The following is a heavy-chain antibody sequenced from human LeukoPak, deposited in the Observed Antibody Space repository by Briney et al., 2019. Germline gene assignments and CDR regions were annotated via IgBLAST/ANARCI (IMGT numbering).Heavy chain of an antibody. D-gene: IGHD6-13*01. CDR1: GYTFTSYG. V-gene: IGHV1-18*01. J-gene: IGHJ5*02. CDR2: ISAYNGNT. CDR3: ARDPKAGIAAGVGNWFDP. Sequence: ASVKVSCKASGYTFTSYGISWVRQAPGQGLEWMGWISAYNGNTNYAQKLQGRVTMTTDTSTSTAYMELRSLRSDDTAVYYCARDPKAGIAAGVGNWFDPWGQGTLVTVSS.